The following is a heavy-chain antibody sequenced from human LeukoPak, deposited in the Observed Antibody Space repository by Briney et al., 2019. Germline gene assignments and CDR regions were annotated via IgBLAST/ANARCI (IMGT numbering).Heavy chain of an antibody. CDR2: IYTSGST. CDR1: GGSISSYY. J-gene: IGHJ6*03. V-gene: IGHV4-4*07. D-gene: IGHD5-18*01. Sequence: ASETLSLTCTVSGGSISSYYWSWIRQPAGKGLELIGRIYTSGSTNYNPSLKSRVTMSVDTSKNQFSLKLSSVTVADTAVSYCARSRDKAMEISTKHYYYYMDVWGKGTTVTVSS. CDR3: ARSRDKAMEISTKHYYYYMDV.